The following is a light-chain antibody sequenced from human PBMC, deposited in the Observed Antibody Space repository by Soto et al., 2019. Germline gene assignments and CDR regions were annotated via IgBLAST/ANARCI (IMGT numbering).Light chain of an antibody. CDR3: SSYTSSSTLYV. Sequence: QSVLTQPASVSGPPGQSITISCTGTSSDVGGYNHVSWYQQHPGKAPKLMIYDVSNRPSGVSNRFSGSKSGNTASLTISGLQAEDEADYYCSSYTSSSTLYVFGTGTKVTV. J-gene: IGLJ1*01. CDR2: DVS. V-gene: IGLV2-14*01. CDR1: SSDVGGYNH.